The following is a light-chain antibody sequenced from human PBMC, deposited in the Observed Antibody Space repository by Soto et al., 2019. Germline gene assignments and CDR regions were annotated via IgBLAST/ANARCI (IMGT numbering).Light chain of an antibody. CDR1: SSDVGGYNA. CDR3: SSYTSSSTLWV. V-gene: IGLV2-14*01. CDR2: EVS. J-gene: IGLJ3*02. Sequence: QSVLTQPASVSGSPGQSITISCTGTSSDVGGYNAVSWYQQHPGKAPKLMISEVSNRPSGVSNRFSGSKSGNTASLTISGLQAEDEDDYYCSSYTSSSTLWVFGGGTKLTVL.